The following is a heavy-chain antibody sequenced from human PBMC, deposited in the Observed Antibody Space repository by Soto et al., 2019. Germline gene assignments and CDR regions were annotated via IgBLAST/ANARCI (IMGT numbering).Heavy chain of an antibody. J-gene: IGHJ6*02. Sequence: PSETLSLTCTVSGGSISSSSYYWGWIRQPPGKGLEWIGSIYYSGSTYYNPSLKGRVTISVDTSKNQFSLKLSSVTAADTAVYYCAICPPPGDTAMAPLYYYYYGMDVWGQGTTVTVSS. V-gene: IGHV4-39*01. CDR3: AICPPPGDTAMAPLYYYYYGMDV. D-gene: IGHD5-18*01. CDR1: GGSISSSSYY. CDR2: IYYSGST.